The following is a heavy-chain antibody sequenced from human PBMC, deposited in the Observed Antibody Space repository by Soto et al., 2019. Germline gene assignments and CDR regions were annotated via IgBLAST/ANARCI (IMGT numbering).Heavy chain of an antibody. CDR2: IDPSDSYT. V-gene: IGHV5-10-1*01. J-gene: IGHJ6*02. D-gene: IGHD3-3*01. CDR3: ARHVLRFLEWFPSLGMDV. CDR1: GYSFTSYW. Sequence: ESLKISCKGCGYSFTSYWISWVRQMPGKGLEWMGRIDPSDSYTNYSPSFQGHVTISADKSISTAYLQWSSLKASDTAMYYCARHVLRFLEWFPSLGMDVWGQGTTVTVSS.